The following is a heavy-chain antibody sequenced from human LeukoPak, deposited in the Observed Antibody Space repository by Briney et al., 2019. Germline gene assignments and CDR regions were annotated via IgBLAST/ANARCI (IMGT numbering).Heavy chain of an antibody. V-gene: IGHV1-69*04. CDR3: ASAPTTVTPLNWFDP. J-gene: IGHJ5*02. CDR2: IIPILGIA. CDR1: GGTFSSYA. D-gene: IGHD4-17*01. Sequence: SVKVSCKASGGTFSSYAISWVRQAPGQGLEWMGRIIPILGIANYAQKFQGRVTITADKSTSTAYMELSSLRSEDTAVYYCASAPTTVTPLNWFDPWGQGTLDTVSS.